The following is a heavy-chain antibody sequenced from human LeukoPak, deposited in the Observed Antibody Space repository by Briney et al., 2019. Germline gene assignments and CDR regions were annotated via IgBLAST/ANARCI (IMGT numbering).Heavy chain of an antibody. Sequence: PGRSLRLSCTASGFMFSRLGMQWVRQAPGEGLEWVSVIYSGGSTYYADSVKGRFTIPRDNSKNTLYLQMNSLRAEDTAVYYCARGEVATFEYWGQGTLVTVSS. CDR2: IYSGGST. V-gene: IGHV3-NL1*01. CDR3: ARGEVATFEY. CDR1: GFMFSRLG. J-gene: IGHJ4*02. D-gene: IGHD5-24*01.